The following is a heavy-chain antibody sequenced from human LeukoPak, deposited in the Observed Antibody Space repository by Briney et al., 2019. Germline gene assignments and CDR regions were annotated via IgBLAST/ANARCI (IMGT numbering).Heavy chain of an antibody. CDR3: ARLVAAAPPEDV. CDR1: GYTFTSYG. D-gene: IGHD6-13*01. V-gene: IGHV1-18*01. Sequence: ASLKVSCKASGYTFTSYGISWVRQAPGQGLEWMGWISAYNGNTNYAQKLQGRVTMTTDTSTSPAYMELRSHRSDDPAGYYCARLVAAAPPEDVWGKGTTVTVSS. CDR2: ISAYNGNT. J-gene: IGHJ6*04.